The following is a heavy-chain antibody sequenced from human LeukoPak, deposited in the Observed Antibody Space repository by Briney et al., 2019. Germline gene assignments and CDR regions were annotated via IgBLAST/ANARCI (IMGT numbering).Heavy chain of an antibody. Sequence: GGSLRLSCAASGFTFSSFWMTWVRQAPGKGLEWVASIQEDGSEKYYVASVKGRFTTSRDNARDSLYLQINSLRAEDTAVYYCARCMVGTTNWFDPWGQGTLVTVSS. J-gene: IGHJ5*02. CDR2: IQEDGSEK. CDR3: ARCMVGTTNWFDP. D-gene: IGHD1-26*01. V-gene: IGHV3-7*05. CDR1: GFTFSSFW.